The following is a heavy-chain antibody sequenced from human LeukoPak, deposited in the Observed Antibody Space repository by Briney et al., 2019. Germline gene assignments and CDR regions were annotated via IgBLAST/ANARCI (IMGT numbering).Heavy chain of an antibody. D-gene: IGHD6-13*01. CDR3: AKASGSSSSRPLDY. CDR1: EFIFSSFA. Sequence: GGSLRLSCAASEFIFSSFALSWVRQAPGKGLEWVSAISANGGSTYDADSVKGRFTISRDNSKNMLFLQMTSLTAEDTAVYYCAKASGSSSSRPLDYWGPGTLVTVSS. CDR2: ISANGGST. V-gene: IGHV3-23*01. J-gene: IGHJ4*02.